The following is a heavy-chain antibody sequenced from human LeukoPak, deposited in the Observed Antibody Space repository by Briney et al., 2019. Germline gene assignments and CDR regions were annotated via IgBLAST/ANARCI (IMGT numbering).Heavy chain of an antibody. Sequence: GESLKISCKGSGYSFTSYWIGWVRQMPGKGLEWMGIIYPGDSDTRYSPSFQGQVTISADKSISTAYLQRSSLKASDTAMYYCARHGNGYSGYGDYYYYYYMDVWGKGTTVTISS. J-gene: IGHJ6*03. CDR1: GYSFTSYW. V-gene: IGHV5-51*01. D-gene: IGHD5-12*01. CDR2: IYPGDSDT. CDR3: ARHGNGYSGYGDYYYYYYMDV.